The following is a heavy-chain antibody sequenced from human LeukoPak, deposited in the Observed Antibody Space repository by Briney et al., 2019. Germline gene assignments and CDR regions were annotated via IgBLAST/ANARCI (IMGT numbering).Heavy chain of an antibody. Sequence: GGSLRLSCAASGFMFSSYWMTWVRQAPGKGLEWVANIRQDGGEGYYVDSVKGRFTVSRDNAKNFVYLQLNSLRVEDTAVYHCATRYCSISACRASSHHCLDVWGKGTTVTVSS. J-gene: IGHJ6*04. V-gene: IGHV3-7*01. D-gene: IGHD2-2*01. CDR3: ATRYCSISACRASSHHCLDV. CDR2: IRQDGGEG. CDR1: GFMFSSYW.